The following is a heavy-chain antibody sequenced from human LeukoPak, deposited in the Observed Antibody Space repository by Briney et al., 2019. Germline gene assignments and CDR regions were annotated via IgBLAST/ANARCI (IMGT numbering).Heavy chain of an antibody. Sequence: QSGGSLRLSCAASGFTFSSYAMHWVRQAPGKGLEWVAVISYDGSNKYYADSVKGRFTTSRDNSKNTLYLQMNSLRAEDTAVYYCATIVGGAYDAFDIWGQGTMVTVSS. CDR1: GFTFSSYA. CDR2: ISYDGSNK. J-gene: IGHJ3*02. CDR3: ATIVGGAYDAFDI. D-gene: IGHD1-26*01. V-gene: IGHV3-30-3*01.